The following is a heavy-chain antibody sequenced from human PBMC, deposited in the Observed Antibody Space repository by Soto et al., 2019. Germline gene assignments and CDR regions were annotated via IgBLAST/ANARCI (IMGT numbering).Heavy chain of an antibody. CDR3: VSALTTLTTPTSMGY. CDR2: IDREGSDT. Sequence: PGGSLRLSCAASGFTFSSYWMHWVRQTPGKGLVWVSRIDREGSDTAYADSVKGRFTISRDNAKNTLYLQMNSLRAEDTAVYYCVSALTTLTTPTSMGYCGKATFLTLSS. V-gene: IGHV3-74*01. D-gene: IGHD4-17*01. CDR1: GFTFSSYW. J-gene: IGHJ4*02.